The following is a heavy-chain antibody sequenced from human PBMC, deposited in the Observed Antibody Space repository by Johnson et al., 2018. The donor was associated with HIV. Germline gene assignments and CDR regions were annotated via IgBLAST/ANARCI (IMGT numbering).Heavy chain of an antibody. CDR3: ARGAALPAAFDI. V-gene: IGHV3-66*01. D-gene: IGHD2-15*01. Sequence: VQVVESGGGLVQPGGSLRLSCAASGFTVSSNYMSWVRQAPGKGLEWVSVIYSGGRTYYADSVKGRFTISRDNSKNTLYLPMNSLRAEDTAVYYCARGAALPAAFDIWGQGTMVTVSS. J-gene: IGHJ3*02. CDR1: GFTVSSNY. CDR2: IYSGGRT.